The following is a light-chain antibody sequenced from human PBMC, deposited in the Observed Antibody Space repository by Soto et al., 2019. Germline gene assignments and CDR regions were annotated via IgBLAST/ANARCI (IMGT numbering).Light chain of an antibody. J-gene: IGKJ1*01. CDR3: QQYGASPRT. CDR1: QTITSNN. Sequence: DIVMTQSPGTLSLSPGERATLSCRASQTITSNNLAWYQQKPGQSPRLLIYGASSRATGIPDRFRGSGSGTDFTLTIRRMETEDFAVYSCQQYGASPRTFGQGTKVDIK. V-gene: IGKV3-20*01. CDR2: GAS.